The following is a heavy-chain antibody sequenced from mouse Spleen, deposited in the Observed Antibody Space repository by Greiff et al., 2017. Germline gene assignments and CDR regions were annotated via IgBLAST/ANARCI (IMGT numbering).Heavy chain of an antibody. V-gene: IGHV5-17*02. CDR3: ARSGANGSSYAYYFDY. D-gene: IGHD1-1*01. J-gene: IGHJ2*01. CDR1: GFTFSSFG. CDR2: ISSGSSTI. Sequence: EVKLVESGGGLVQPGGSRKLSCAASGFTFSSFGMHWVRQAPEKGLEWVAYISSGSSTIYYADTVKGRFTISRDNPKNTLFLQMTSLRSEDTAMYYCARSGANGSSYAYYFDYWGQGTTLTVSS.